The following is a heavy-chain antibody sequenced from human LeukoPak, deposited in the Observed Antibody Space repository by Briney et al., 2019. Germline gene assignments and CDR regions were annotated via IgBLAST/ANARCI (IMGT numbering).Heavy chain of an antibody. CDR2: IYYIGST. CDR3: ARVGDYCFDY. V-gene: IGHV4-59*01. J-gene: IGHJ4*02. Sequence: SETLSLTCTVSGGSLSSYYWSWIRQPPGKGLEGVGYIYYIGSTNYNPSLTSRVTILTDTSKNQFSLKLSSVTAADTAVYYCARVGDYCFDYWGQGNLVTVSS. CDR1: GGSLSSYY. D-gene: IGHD2-21*02.